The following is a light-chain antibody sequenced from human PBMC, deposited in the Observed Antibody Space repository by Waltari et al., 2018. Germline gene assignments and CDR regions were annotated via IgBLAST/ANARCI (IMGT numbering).Light chain of an antibody. V-gene: IGLV2-14*01. CDR3: SSYTKSTTQV. CDR2: EVS. Sequence: QSALTQPASVSGSPGQSITISCTGTNSDIGSYNFVSWYQQHPNKVPKLVLYEVSNLPSGVSNSFSGSKSGNTAFLTISGLQAEDEAEYYCSSYTKSTTQVVGTGTKVTVL. CDR1: NSDIGSYNF. J-gene: IGLJ1*01.